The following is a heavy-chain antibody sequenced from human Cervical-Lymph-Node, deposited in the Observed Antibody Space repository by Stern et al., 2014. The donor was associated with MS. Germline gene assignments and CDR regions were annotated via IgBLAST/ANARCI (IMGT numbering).Heavy chain of an antibody. CDR2: AWYDGSTA. V-gene: IGHV3-33*01. CDR3: ARGHIPYAYNYLFDY. Sequence: VQLVQSGGGVVQPGTSLRLSCAASGFTFSSYGMHWVRQAPGKGLEWVALAWYDGSTAYYTNSVKGRFTISRDNSKNTLFLQMNSLTAEDTAVYYCARGHIPYAYNYLFDYWGQGTLVTGAS. CDR1: GFTFSSYG. D-gene: IGHD5-24*01. J-gene: IGHJ4*02.